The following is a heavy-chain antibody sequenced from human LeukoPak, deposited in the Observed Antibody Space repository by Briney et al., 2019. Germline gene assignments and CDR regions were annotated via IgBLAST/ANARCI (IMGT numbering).Heavy chain of an antibody. D-gene: IGHD6-13*01. J-gene: IGHJ4*02. CDR1: GFTFSNYW. Sequence: GGSLRLSCAASGFTFSNYWMSWVRQAPERGLEWVANIKQDGTIKQYVDSVKGRFTISRDNAKNSLYLQMNSLRDEDTAVYYCARGGSSWFSYWGQGTLVTVSS. CDR3: ARGGSSWFSY. CDR2: IKQDGTIK. V-gene: IGHV3-7*01.